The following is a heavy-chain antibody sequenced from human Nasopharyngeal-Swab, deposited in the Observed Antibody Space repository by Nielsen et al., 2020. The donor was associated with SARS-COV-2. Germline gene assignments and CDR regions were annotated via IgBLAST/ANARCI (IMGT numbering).Heavy chain of an antibody. CDR1: GGSISSYY. Sequence: LRLSWTVSGGSISSYYWSWIRQPPGKGLEWIGYIYYSGSTNYNPSLKSRVTISVDTSKNQFSLKLSSVTAADTAVYYCARGGGLGYYDFWSGYSQTSDAFDIWGQGTMVTVSS. CDR2: IYYSGST. D-gene: IGHD3-3*01. V-gene: IGHV4-59*01. CDR3: ARGGGLGYYDFWSGYSQTSDAFDI. J-gene: IGHJ3*02.